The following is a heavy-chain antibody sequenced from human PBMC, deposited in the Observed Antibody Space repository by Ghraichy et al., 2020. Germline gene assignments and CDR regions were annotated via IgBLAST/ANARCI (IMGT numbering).Heavy chain of an antibody. Sequence: SETLYLTCTVSGDSLNNYYWSWIRQAPGKGLEWIGSIYHNGRTKYNPSLKSRVTMSVDTSKNQFSLSLTSVTAADTAVFYCARDQEWRASSSGFDPWGQGTLVSVSP. CDR3: ARDQEWRASSSGFDP. CDR2: IYHNGRT. J-gene: IGHJ5*02. CDR1: GDSLNNYY. V-gene: IGHV4-59*01. D-gene: IGHD2-2*01.